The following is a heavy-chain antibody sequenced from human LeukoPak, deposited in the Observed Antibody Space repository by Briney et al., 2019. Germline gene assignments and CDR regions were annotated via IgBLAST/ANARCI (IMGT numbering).Heavy chain of an antibody. D-gene: IGHD3-3*01. V-gene: IGHV4-38-2*02. CDR1: GYSISSGYY. CDR3: ARRTTIFGVVTKYYFDY. CDR2: IYHSGST. J-gene: IGHJ4*02. Sequence: SETLSLTCTVSGYSISSGYYWGWIRPPPGKGLEWIGSIYHSGSTYYNPSLKSRVTISVDTSKNQFSLKLSSVTAADTAVYYCARRTTIFGVVTKYYFDYWGQGTLVTVSS.